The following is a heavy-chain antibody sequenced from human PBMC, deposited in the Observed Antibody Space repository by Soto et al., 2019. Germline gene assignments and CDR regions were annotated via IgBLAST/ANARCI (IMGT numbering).Heavy chain of an antibody. V-gene: IGHV4-34*01. Sequence: SETLSLTCAVYGGSFNGYYWTWIRQPPGKGLEWIGEIKHSGSTNYNPSLKSRVTISVDTSKNQFSLNLTSVTAADTAAYYCARGTFRGYSYGYYFDFWGQGALVTVSS. CDR2: IKHSGST. J-gene: IGHJ4*02. CDR1: GGSFNGYY. D-gene: IGHD5-18*01. CDR3: ARGTFRGYSYGYYFDF.